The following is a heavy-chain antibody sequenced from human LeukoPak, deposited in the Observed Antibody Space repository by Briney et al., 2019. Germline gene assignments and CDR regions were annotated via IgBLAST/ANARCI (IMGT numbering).Heavy chain of an antibody. CDR2: IHHSGST. D-gene: IGHD1-26*01. V-gene: IGHV4-59*11. CDR3: AREGSRWVDFEF. Sequence: PSETLSLTCTVSGGSISSHYWTWIRQPPGKGLEWIGYIHHSGSTNYKPSLQSRVTISLDTSKSQFSLKMPSVTAADTAVYYCAREGSRWVDFEFWGQGTLVTVSS. CDR1: GGSISSHY. J-gene: IGHJ4*02.